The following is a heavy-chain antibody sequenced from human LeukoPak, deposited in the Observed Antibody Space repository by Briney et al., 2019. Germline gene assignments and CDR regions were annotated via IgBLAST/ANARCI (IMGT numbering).Heavy chain of an antibody. CDR3: ARSPRVVWGSYRFFDY. J-gene: IGHJ4*02. CDR2: FYYSGST. V-gene: IGHV4-31*03. CDR1: GGSISSGGYY. Sequence: PSETLSLTCTVSGGSISSGGYYWSWIRQHPGKGLEWIGYFYYSGSTYYNPSLKSRVTISVDTSKNQFSLKLSSVTAADTAVYYCARSPRVVWGSYRFFDYWGQGTLVTVSS. D-gene: IGHD3-16*02.